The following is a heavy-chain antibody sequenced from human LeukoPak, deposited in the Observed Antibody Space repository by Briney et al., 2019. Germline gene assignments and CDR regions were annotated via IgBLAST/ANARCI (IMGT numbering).Heavy chain of an antibody. V-gene: IGHV4-59*01. CDR3: ARLDRYCSSTSCYGGWVATYMDV. Sequence: PSETLSLTCTVSGGSISSYYWSWIRQPPGKGLEWIGYIYYSGSTNYNPSLKSRVTISVDTSKNQFSLKLSPVTAADTAVYYCARLDRYCSSTSCYGGWVATYMDVWGKGTTVTVSS. CDR2: IYYSGST. D-gene: IGHD2-2*01. CDR1: GGSISSYY. J-gene: IGHJ6*03.